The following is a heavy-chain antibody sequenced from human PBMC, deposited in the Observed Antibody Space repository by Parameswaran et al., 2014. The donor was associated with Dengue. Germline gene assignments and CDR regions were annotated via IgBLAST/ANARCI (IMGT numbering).Heavy chain of an antibody. V-gene: IGHV5-10-1*01. CDR1: GYSFTSYW. CDR3: ARHFGDGYNFYGMDV. J-gene: IGHJ6*01. Sequence: ESLKISCKGSGYSFTSYWISWVRQMPGKGLEWMGRIDPSDSYTNYSPSFQGHVTISADKSISTAYLQWSSLKASDTAMYYCARHFGDGYNFYGMDVWGPRGPRSPSPQ. CDR2: IDPSDSYT. D-gene: IGHD5-24*01.